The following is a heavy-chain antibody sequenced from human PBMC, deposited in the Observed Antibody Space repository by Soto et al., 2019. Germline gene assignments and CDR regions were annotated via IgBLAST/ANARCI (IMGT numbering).Heavy chain of an antibody. V-gene: IGHV4-34*01. CDR2: INHSGST. D-gene: IGHD6-6*01. CDR1: GGSFSGYY. CDR3: ASSQGSSSYNWFDP. Sequence: KTSETLSLTCAVYGGSFSGYYWSWIRQPPGKGLEWIGEINHSGSTNYNPSLKSRVTISVDTSKNQFSLKLSSVTAADTAVYYCASSQGSSSYNWFDPWGHGTLVTVSS. J-gene: IGHJ5*02.